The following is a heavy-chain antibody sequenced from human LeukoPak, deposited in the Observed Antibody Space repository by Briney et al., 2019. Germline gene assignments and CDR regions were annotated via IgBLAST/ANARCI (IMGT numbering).Heavy chain of an antibody. V-gene: IGHV3-21*04. CDR1: VVTLRRDS. J-gene: IGHJ4*02. D-gene: IGHD3/OR15-3a*01. Sequence: GRSLRLSCAPSVVTLRRDSMNWGREAPGKGVGGVSSMSSSSREIYYAASVKVRFTISRDNPTNSLYLQMNSLRAEDTAVYFCAKRGVVIRVILVGFHKEAYYFESWGQGALVTVSS. CDR2: MSSSSREI. CDR3: AKRGVVIRVILVGFHKEAYYFES.